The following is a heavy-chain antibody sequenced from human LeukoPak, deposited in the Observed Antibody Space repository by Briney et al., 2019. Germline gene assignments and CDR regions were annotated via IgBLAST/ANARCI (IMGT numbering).Heavy chain of an antibody. V-gene: IGHV1-2*02. J-gene: IGHJ4*02. CDR3: ARGPPDYIAVVDY. CDR1: GFTFTGYY. Sequence: GASVKVSCKASGFTFTGYYMHWVRQAPGQGLEWMGWINPNSGGTNYAQKFQGRVTMTRDTSISTAYMELSRLGSDDTALYYCARGPPDYIAVVDYWGQGTLVTVSS. CDR2: INPNSGGT. D-gene: IGHD4-11*01.